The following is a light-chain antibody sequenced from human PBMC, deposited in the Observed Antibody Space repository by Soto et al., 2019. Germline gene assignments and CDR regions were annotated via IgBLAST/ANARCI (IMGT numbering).Light chain of an antibody. CDR2: APS. CDR3: QQSYSTHRT. Sequence: DIQMTQSPSSLSASVGDRVTITCRASQSSSSYLNWYQQKPGKAPKLLIYAPSILQSRAPSRFSGSGSGTDFTLTIGRLQPEDFTTYYCQQSYSTHRTFGPGTNVDIK. J-gene: IGKJ3*01. CDR1: QSSSSY. V-gene: IGKV1-39*01.